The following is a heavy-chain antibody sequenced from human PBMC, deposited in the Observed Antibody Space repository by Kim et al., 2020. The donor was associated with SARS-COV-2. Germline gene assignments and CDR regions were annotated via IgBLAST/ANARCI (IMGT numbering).Heavy chain of an antibody. D-gene: IGHD1-26*01. CDR3: AKDSVRWWDLRASDAFDI. J-gene: IGHJ3*02. CDR1: GFTFGDYA. CDR2: ISWNSGNI. V-gene: IGHV3-9*01. Sequence: GGSLRLSCAASGFTFGDYAMHWVRQAPGKGLEWVSGISWNSGNIGYVDSVKGRFTISRDNAKNSLYLHMNSLRAEDTAFYYCAKDSVRWWDLRASDAFDIWGQGTMVTVSS.